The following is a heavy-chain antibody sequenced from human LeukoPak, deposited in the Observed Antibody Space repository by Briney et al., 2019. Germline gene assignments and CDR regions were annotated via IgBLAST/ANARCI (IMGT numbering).Heavy chain of an antibody. V-gene: IGHV3-23*01. CDR3: AKITKATTPNY. D-gene: IGHD4-17*01. CDR2: TTDSGRKT. J-gene: IGHJ4*02. Sequence: GGSLRLSCAASGLTFSNYAMNWVRQASGGGLEWVSGTTDSGRKTYYADSVKGRFSISRDDSKNTVYLQMSDLRAEDTAVYYCAKITKATTPNYWGQGTLVTVSS. CDR1: GLTFSNYA.